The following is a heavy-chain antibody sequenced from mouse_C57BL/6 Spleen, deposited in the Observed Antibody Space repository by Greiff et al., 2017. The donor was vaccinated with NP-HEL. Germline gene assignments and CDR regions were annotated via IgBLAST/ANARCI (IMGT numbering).Heavy chain of an antibody. D-gene: IGHD2-14*01. J-gene: IGHJ4*01. Sequence: EVQGVESGGGLVKPGGSLKLSCAASGFTFSSYAMSWVRQTPEKRLEWVATISDGGSYTYYPDNVKGRFTISRDNAKNNLYLQMSHLMSEDTAMYYCASQRRRTNYAMDYWGQGTSVTVSS. CDR3: ASQRRRTNYAMDY. CDR1: GFTFSSYA. V-gene: IGHV5-4*01. CDR2: ISDGGSYT.